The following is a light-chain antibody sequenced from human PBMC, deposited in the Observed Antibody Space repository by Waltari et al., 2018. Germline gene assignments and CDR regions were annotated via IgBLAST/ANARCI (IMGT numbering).Light chain of an antibody. CDR1: QSVSTN. V-gene: IGKV3-15*01. J-gene: IGKJ1*01. CDR2: GAS. CDR3: QQYNNWPQT. Sequence: ERVMTQSPATLSVSPGERATLSCRASQSVSTNLAWFQQQPGQAPRLLISGASTRATGIPARFSGSGSGTEFTLTISSLQSEDFAVYYCQQYNNWPQTFGQGTKVEIK.